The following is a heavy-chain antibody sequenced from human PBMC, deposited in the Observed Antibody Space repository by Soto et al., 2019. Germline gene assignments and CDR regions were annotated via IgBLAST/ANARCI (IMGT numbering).Heavy chain of an antibody. CDR2: ISGRGGVT. Sequence: EVQVLESGGGLVQPGGSLRLTCVGSGFTFRNQDMRWFRQAPGKGLEWVSGISGRGGVTYYADSVKGRFTISRDNSKNTLYLQMNNLRANDTAVYYCAKGQQFRSYYESAGHYNDWGQGTLVTVSS. CDR1: GFTFRNQD. CDR3: AKGQQFRSYYESAGHYND. J-gene: IGHJ4*02. V-gene: IGHV3-23*01. D-gene: IGHD3-22*01.